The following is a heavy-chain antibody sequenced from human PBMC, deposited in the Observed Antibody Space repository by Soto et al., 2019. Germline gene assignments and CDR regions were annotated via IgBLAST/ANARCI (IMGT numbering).Heavy chain of an antibody. V-gene: IGHV1-2*04. CDR2: INPNSGGT. D-gene: IGHD3-3*01. CDR3: ARAARRGFLEWRTNYYYYGMDV. J-gene: IGHJ6*02. CDR1: GYTFTGYY. Sequence: ASVKVSCKASGYTFTGYYMHWVRQAPGQGLEWMGWINPNSGGTNYAQKFQGWVTMTRDTSISTAYMELSRLRSDDTAVYYCARAARRGFLEWRTNYYYYGMDVWGQGTTVTVSS.